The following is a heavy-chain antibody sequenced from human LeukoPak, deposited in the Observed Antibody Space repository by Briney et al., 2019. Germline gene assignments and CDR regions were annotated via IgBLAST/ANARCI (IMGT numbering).Heavy chain of an antibody. CDR2: IIPIFGTA. Sequence: SVKVSCKASGGTFSSYAISWVRQAPGQGLEWMGGIIPIFGTANYAQKFQGRVTITADESTSTAYMELSSLRSEDTAVYYCARAPRSYCGGDCYPFQHWGQGTLVTVSS. V-gene: IGHV1-69*01. D-gene: IGHD2-21*01. J-gene: IGHJ1*01. CDR3: ARAPRSYCGGDCYPFQH. CDR1: GGTFSSYA.